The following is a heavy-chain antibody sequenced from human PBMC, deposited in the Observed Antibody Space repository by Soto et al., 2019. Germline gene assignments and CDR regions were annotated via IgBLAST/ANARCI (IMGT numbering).Heavy chain of an antibody. J-gene: IGHJ4*02. CDR3: ARERDPRTYGDYSCDY. Sequence: GGSLRLSCAASGFTFGDYYMSWIRQALGKGLEWVSYISSSGSSTYYVDSVRGRFTISRDNAKNSLYLQMDSLGAEDTAVYYCARERDPRTYGDYSCDYWGQGTLVTVSS. CDR2: ISSSGSST. CDR1: GFTFGDYY. V-gene: IGHV3-11*01. D-gene: IGHD4-17*01.